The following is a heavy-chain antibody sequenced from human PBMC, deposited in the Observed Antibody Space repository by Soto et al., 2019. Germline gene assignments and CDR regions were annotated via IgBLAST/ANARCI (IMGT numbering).Heavy chain of an antibody. D-gene: IGHD3-10*01. CDR2: ISTYNGNT. Sequence: QVVQSGPEVKNPGTSVKVSCKTSGFTFTSYGISWVRQAPGQGLEWMGWISTYNGNTKYAQKLQGRVTMTTDTSTSTAYMELRSLRSDDTAVFYCAREMVRGVGSDYWGQGTLVTVSS. CDR3: AREMVRGVGSDY. J-gene: IGHJ4*02. CDR1: GFTFTSYG. V-gene: IGHV1-18*01.